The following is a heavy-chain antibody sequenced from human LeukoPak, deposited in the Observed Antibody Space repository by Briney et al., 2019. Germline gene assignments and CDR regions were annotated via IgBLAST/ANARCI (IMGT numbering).Heavy chain of an antibody. V-gene: IGHV3-74*01. D-gene: IGHD3-22*01. CDR3: ARDLYRIVVVPHYFDY. CDR2: INSDGSST. Sequence: PGGSLRPSCAASGFTFHDYAMHWVRQAPGKGLVWVSRINSDGSSTDYADSVKGRFTISRDNAKNTLYLQMNSLRAEDTAVYYCARDLYRIVVVPHYFDYWGQGTLVTVSS. CDR1: GFTFHDYA. J-gene: IGHJ4*02.